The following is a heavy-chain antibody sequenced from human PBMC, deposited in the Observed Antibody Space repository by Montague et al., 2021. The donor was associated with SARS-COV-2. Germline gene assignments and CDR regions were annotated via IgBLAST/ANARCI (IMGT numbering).Heavy chain of an antibody. J-gene: IGHJ6*02. Sequence: PALVKPTQTLTLTCTFSGFSLSTSGVCVGWIRQPPGKALEWPALIDWDDDKYYSTSLKTRLTISKDTSKNQVVLTMTNMDPVDTATYYCARISGAILGGSYYGMDAWGQGTTVTVSS. CDR3: ARISGAILGGSYYGMDA. V-gene: IGHV2-70*01. CDR1: GFSLSTSGVC. D-gene: IGHD3-3*01. CDR2: IDWDDDK.